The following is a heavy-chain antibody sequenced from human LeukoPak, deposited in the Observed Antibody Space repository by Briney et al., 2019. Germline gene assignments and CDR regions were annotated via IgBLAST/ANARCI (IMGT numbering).Heavy chain of an antibody. Sequence: PSETLSLTCTVSGGSISSSSYYWGWIRQPPGKGLEWIGSIYYSGSTYYNPSLKSRVTISVDTSKNQFSLKLSSVTAADTAVYYCASYSSSSYSYYYMDVWSKGTTVTVSS. V-gene: IGHV4-39*01. CDR3: ASYSSSSYSYYYMDV. D-gene: IGHD6-6*01. CDR1: GGSISSSSYY. CDR2: IYYSGST. J-gene: IGHJ6*03.